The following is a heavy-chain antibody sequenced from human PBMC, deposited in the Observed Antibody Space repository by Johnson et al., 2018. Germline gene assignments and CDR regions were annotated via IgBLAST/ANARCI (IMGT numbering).Heavy chain of an antibody. J-gene: IGHJ6*02. D-gene: IGHD6-6*01. CDR2: ISSGGTAI. CDR1: GFTFSDYY. V-gene: IGHV3-11*01. CDR3: ASSIAARHTFYYGVDV. Sequence: QVQLVQSGGGLVKPGGSLRLSCVASGFTFSDYYMTWIRQAPGKGLEWVSYISSGGTAIYSAESVKGRFTISRDNAKNSLYLHVSSLRAEDTAVYYCASSIAARHTFYYGVDVWGQGTTVTVSS.